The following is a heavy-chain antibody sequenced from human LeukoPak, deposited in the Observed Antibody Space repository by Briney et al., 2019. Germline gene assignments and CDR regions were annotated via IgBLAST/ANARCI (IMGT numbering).Heavy chain of an antibody. CDR1: GFTFSSYS. CDR2: ISSSSSYI. J-gene: IGHJ4*02. V-gene: IGHV3-21*04. CDR3: ASVVVWFGELLAHGHFDY. D-gene: IGHD3-10*01. Sequence: GGSLRLSCAASGFTFSSYSMNWVRQAPGKGLEWVSSISSSSSYIYYADSVKGRFTISRDNAKNSLYLQMNSLRAEDTAVYYCASVVVWFGELLAHGHFDYWGQGTLVTVSS.